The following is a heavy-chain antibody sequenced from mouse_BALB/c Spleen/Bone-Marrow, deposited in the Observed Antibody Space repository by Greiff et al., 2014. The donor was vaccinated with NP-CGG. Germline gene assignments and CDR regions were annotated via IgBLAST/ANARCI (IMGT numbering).Heavy chain of an antibody. D-gene: IGHD1-2*01. CDR2: ILPGTGST. CDR3: TRSLRRYFDY. Sequence: VQLQQSGAELMKPGASVKMSCKATGYTFSHYWIEWVKQRPGHGLEWIGEILPGTGSTKYNEKFKGKATITADTSSSTAYMQLSSLTSEDSAVYYCTRSLRRYFDYWGQGTTLTVSS. J-gene: IGHJ2*01. CDR1: GYTFSHYW. V-gene: IGHV1-9*01.